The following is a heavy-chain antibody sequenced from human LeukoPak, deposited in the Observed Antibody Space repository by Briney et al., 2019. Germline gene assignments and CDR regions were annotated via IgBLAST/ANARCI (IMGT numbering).Heavy chain of an antibody. CDR2: IIPIFGTA. D-gene: IGHD5-18*01. CDR3: AREGELDTAMVLNY. J-gene: IGHJ4*02. Sequence: SVKVSCKASGGTFSSYAISWVRQAPGQGLEWMGGIIPIFGTANYAQKFQGRVTITTDESTSTTYMELSSLRSEDTAVYYCAREGELDTAMVLNYWGQGTLVTVSS. V-gene: IGHV1-69*05. CDR1: GGTFSSYA.